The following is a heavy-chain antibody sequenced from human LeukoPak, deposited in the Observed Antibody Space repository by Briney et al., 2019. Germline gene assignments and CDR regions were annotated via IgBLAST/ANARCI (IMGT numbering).Heavy chain of an antibody. Sequence: SETLSLTCTVSGGSISSSSYYWGWIRQPPGKGLEWIGYIYYSGSTNYNPSLKSRVTISVDTSKNQFSLKLSSVTAADTAVYYCARDPSNHYYDSSGYDIWGQGTMVTVSS. V-gene: IGHV4-61*01. CDR3: ARDPSNHYYDSSGYDI. CDR1: GGSISSSSYY. J-gene: IGHJ3*02. D-gene: IGHD3-22*01. CDR2: IYYSGST.